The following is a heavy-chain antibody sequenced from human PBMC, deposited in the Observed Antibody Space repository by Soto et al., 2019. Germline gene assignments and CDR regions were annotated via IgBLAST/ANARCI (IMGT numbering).Heavy chain of an antibody. CDR2: IYYSGST. J-gene: IGHJ4*02. D-gene: IGHD2-2*01. Sequence: SETLSLTCTVSGGSISSSSYYWGWIRQPPGKGLEWIGSIYYSGSTYYNPSLKSRVTISVDTSKNQFSLKLSSVTAADTAVYYCARQWSCSSTSCYGLTIFGVVNMEYYFDYWGQGTLVTVPQ. CDR1: GGSISSSSYY. V-gene: IGHV4-39*01. CDR3: ARQWSCSSTSCYGLTIFGVVNMEYYFDY.